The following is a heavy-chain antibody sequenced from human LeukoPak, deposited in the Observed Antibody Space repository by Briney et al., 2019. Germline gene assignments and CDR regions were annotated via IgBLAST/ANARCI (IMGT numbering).Heavy chain of an antibody. V-gene: IGHV3-21*01. CDR1: GFTFSSYS. Sequence: GGSLGLSCAASGFTFSSYSMNWVRQAPGKGLEWVSSISSSSSYIYYADSVKGRFTISRDNAKNSLYLQMNSLRAEDTAVYYCARDGSGYSRDYWGQGTLVTVSS. J-gene: IGHJ4*02. CDR2: ISSSSSYI. D-gene: IGHD3-22*01. CDR3: ARDGSGYSRDY.